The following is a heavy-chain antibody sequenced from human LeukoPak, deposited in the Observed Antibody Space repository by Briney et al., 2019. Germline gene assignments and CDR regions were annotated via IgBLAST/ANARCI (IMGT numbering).Heavy chain of an antibody. CDR3: TTEYCSSTSCYGY. CDR2: IKSKTDGGTT. D-gene: IGHD2-2*01. V-gene: IGHV3-15*01. Sequence: GGSLRLSCAASGFTFGSYAMSWVRQAPGKGLEWVGRIKSKTDGGTTDYAAPVKGRFTISRDDSKNTLYLQMNSLKTEDTAVYYCTTEYCSSTSCYGYWGQGTLVTVSS. CDR1: GFTFGSYA. J-gene: IGHJ4*02.